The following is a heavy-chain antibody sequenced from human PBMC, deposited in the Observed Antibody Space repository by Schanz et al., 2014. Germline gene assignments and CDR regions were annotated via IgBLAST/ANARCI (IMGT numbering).Heavy chain of an antibody. J-gene: IGHJ4*02. Sequence: QVQLVQSGSELKKPGASVKVSCTASGYTFAMYDMNWVRQAPGQGLGWMGWINTNTANPTYAQGFTGRFVYTLDASVTTAYLEISSLKAEDTAVYYCARGYSGYSHFDYWGQGALVTVSS. D-gene: IGHD5-12*01. CDR2: INTNTANP. CDR1: GYTFAMYD. CDR3: ARGYSGYSHFDY. V-gene: IGHV7-4-1*02.